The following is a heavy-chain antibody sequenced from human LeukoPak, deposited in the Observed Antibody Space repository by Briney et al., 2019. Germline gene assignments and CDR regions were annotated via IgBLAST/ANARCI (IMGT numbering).Heavy chain of an antibody. Sequence: GGSLRLSCVASGFTFNNYEMNWVRQAPGKGLEWVSYISQSGGTKRYTDSVKGRFTISRDNAKNSLYLQMNSLRAEDTAVYYCARDSMGAPDYWGQGTLVTVSS. J-gene: IGHJ4*02. CDR3: ARDSMGAPDY. CDR1: GFTFNNYE. V-gene: IGHV3-48*03. D-gene: IGHD1-26*01. CDR2: ISQSGGTK.